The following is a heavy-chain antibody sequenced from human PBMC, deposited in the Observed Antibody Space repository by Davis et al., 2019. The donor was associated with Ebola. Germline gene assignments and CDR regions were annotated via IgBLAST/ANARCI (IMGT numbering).Heavy chain of an antibody. D-gene: IGHD6-6*01. J-gene: IGHJ4*02. Sequence: GESLKISCAASGFTFSSYEMNWVRQAPGKGLEWVSSISSSSNYAYYADSVKGRFTISRDNAKNSLYLQMNSLRAEDTAVYYCARYGVASSRSWVDFWGQGTLVIVSS. V-gene: IGHV3-21*01. CDR2: ISSSSNYA. CDR1: GFTFSSYE. CDR3: ARYGVASSRSWVDF.